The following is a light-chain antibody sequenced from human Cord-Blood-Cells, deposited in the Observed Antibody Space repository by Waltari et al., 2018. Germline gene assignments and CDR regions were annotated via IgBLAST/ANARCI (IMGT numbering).Light chain of an antibody. Sequence: QSALTQPASVSGSPGQSITISCTGTNSDVGSYNLVSWYQQHPGKAPKLMIYEGSKRPSGVSNRFSGSKSGNTASLTISGLQAEDEADYYCCSYAGSWVFGGGTKLT. CDR3: CSYAGSWV. CDR2: EGS. J-gene: IGLJ3*02. CDR1: NSDVGSYNL. V-gene: IGLV2-23*01.